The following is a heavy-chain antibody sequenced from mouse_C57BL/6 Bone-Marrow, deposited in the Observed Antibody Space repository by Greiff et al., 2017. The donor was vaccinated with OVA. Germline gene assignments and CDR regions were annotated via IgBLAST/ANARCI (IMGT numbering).Heavy chain of an antibody. CDR3: TTRVLRWGYFDY. V-gene: IGHV14-4*01. CDR2: IDTENGDT. D-gene: IGHD1-1*01. J-gene: IGHJ2*01. CDR1: GFNIKDDY. Sequence: EVQLQESGAELVRPGASVKLSCTASGFNIKDDYMHWVKQRPEQGLEWIGWIDTENGDTEYASKFQGKATITADTSSNTAYLQLSSLTSEDAAVYYCTTRVLRWGYFDYWGQGTTLTVSS.